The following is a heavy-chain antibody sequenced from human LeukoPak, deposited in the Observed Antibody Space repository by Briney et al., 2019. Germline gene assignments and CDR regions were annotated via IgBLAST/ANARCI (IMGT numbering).Heavy chain of an antibody. CDR1: GFTFSNFA. V-gene: IGHV3-23*01. CDR3: AKGAAAGKVGWFDP. J-gene: IGHJ5*02. Sequence: GGSLRVSCAASGFTFSNFAMMWVRQAPGTGLQWVSTITGYGATFYADSVRGRFTIFRDTSMNTLFLQMNSLGAEDTAVYYCAKGAAAGKVGWFDPWGQGTLVTVSS. CDR2: ITGYGAT. D-gene: IGHD6-13*01.